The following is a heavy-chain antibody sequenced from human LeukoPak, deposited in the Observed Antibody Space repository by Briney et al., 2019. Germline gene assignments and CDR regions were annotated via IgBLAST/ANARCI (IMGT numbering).Heavy chain of an antibody. V-gene: IGHV1-69*05. CDR1: GGTFSSYA. CDR3: ARDWTYYYDSSGRRDAFDI. D-gene: IGHD3-22*01. CDR2: IIPIFGTA. J-gene: IGHJ3*02. Sequence: SVKVSCKASGGTFSSYAISWVRQAPGQGLEWMGGIIPIFGTANYAQKFQGRVTMTTDTSTSTAYMELRSLRSDDTAVYYCARDWTYYYDSSGRRDAFDIWGQGTMVTVSS.